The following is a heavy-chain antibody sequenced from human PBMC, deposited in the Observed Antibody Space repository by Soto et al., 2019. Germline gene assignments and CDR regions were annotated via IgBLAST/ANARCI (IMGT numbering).Heavy chain of an antibody. V-gene: IGHV1-69*01. CDR1: GGTFSSYA. CDR2: IIPIFGTA. Sequence: QVQLVQSGAEVKKPGSSVKVSCKASGGTFSSYAISWVRQAPGQGLEWMGGIIPIFGTANYAQKFQGRVTITADESTSTAYMELSSLRSDDTAVYYCARDLRMTTVTTLPLGYYYGMDVWGQGTTVTVSS. J-gene: IGHJ6*02. CDR3: ARDLRMTTVTTLPLGYYYGMDV. D-gene: IGHD4-4*01.